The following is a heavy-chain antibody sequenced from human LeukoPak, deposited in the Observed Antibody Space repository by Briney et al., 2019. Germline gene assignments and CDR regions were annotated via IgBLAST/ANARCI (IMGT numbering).Heavy chain of an antibody. D-gene: IGHD4-17*01. J-gene: IGHJ5*02. CDR2: IWRSDHT. CDR3: ARGGTTVTPGLLWFDP. CDR1: GCAISSSDW. Sequence: KPSETLSLTCAVSGCAISSSDWWSWVRQPPGRGLEWIGYIWRSDHTNYNPSLKSRVTISVDTSKNQFSLKLSSVTAADTAVYYCARGGTTVTPGLLWFDPWGQGTLVTVSS. V-gene: IGHV4-4*02.